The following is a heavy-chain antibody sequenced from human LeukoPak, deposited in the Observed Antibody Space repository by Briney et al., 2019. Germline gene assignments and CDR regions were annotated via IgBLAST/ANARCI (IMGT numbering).Heavy chain of an antibody. CDR2: IYPGDSDT. J-gene: IGHJ5*02. V-gene: IGHV5-51*01. CDR3: ARLSGYCSSTSCYRLSWFDP. Sequence: GESLKISCKGSGYSFTSYWIGWVRQMPGKGLEWMGIIYPGDSDTRYSPSFQGQVTISADKSISTAYLQWSSLKASDTAMYYCARLSGYCSSTSCYRLSWFDPWGQGTLVTVSS. D-gene: IGHD2-2*01. CDR1: GYSFTSYW.